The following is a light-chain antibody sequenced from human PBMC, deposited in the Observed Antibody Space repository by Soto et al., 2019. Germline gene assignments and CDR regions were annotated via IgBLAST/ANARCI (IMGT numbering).Light chain of an antibody. CDR2: KAS. J-gene: IGKJ2*01. CDR3: QQYNSYPYT. CDR1: QSISSW. V-gene: IGKV1-5*03. Sequence: DIQMTQSPSTLSASVGDRVTITCRASQSISSWLAWYQQKPGKAPKLLIYKASSLESGVPSRFTGSGSGTEFTLTISSLQPDDFASYYCQQYNSYPYTFGQGTKLEIK.